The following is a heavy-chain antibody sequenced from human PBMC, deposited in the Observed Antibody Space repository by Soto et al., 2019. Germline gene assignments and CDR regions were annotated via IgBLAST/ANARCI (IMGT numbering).Heavy chain of an antibody. J-gene: IGHJ5*02. D-gene: IGHD6-19*01. V-gene: IGHV4-4*02. CDR1: GGSISNKNNW. CDR2: IYDSGTT. Sequence: QMQLQKSGPGMVKPSGTLSLTCAVSGGSISNKNNWWSWVRQPPGKVLEWIGEIYDSGTTKSNQSLKSRVTTAVDTSKNPFSLNLRSITAADTAVYYCARGTFQGASDNRAWYEFPFDTWGQGTLVTFSS. CDR3: ARGTFQGASDNRAWYEFPFDT.